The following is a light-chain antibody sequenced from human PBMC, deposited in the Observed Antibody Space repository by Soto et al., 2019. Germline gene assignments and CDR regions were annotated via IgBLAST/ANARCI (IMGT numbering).Light chain of an antibody. Sequence: DIQMTQSPSSLSASVGDRVTITCRASQSISNYLNWYQQKPGKAPNLLIYDASSLLSGVPSRFSGSGSGIDFTLTISSLQPEDFSIYYCQQSDSTPYTFGQGTKLEIK. CDR3: QQSDSTPYT. V-gene: IGKV1-39*01. CDR2: DAS. CDR1: QSISNY. J-gene: IGKJ2*01.